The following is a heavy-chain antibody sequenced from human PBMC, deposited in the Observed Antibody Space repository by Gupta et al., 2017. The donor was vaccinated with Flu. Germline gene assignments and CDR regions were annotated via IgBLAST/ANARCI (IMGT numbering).Heavy chain of an antibody. CDR2: IASDGSDK. D-gene: IGHD2-15*01. Sequence: WVRQSPGKGLEWVADIASDGSDKDYADSVRGRFTISRDNSKNTLSLEMDSLRVEDTAVDYGAKDGPWTASCPYYCYYMDVWGKGNTVTVSS. CDR3: AKDGPWTASCPYYCYYMDV. V-gene: IGHV3-30*18. J-gene: IGHJ6*03.